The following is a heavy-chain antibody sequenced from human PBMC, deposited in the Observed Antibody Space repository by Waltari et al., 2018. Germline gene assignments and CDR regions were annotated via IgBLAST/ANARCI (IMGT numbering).Heavy chain of an antibody. J-gene: IGHJ5*02. V-gene: IGHV4-39*07. Sequence: QLQLQESGPGLVKPSETLSLTCTVSGGSISSSSYYWGWIRQPPGKGLEWIGSIYYSGSTFYNPSLKSRVTISVDTSKNQFSLKRRSVTAADTAVYYCARGYCSSTSPCWFDPWGQGTLVTVSS. CDR1: GGSISSSSYY. CDR3: ARGYCSSTSPCWFDP. CDR2: IYYSGST. D-gene: IGHD2-2*01.